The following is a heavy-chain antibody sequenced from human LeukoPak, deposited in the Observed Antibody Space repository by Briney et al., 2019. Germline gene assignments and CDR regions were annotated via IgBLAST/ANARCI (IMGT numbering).Heavy chain of an antibody. CDR3: AKAGGYLWDYFDY. Sequence: PGGSLRLSCAASGFTFSGYSMNWVRQAPGKGLEWVSSISSGSSYIYYADSVKGRFTISRDNAKNTLYLQMNSLRAEDTAVYYCAKAGGYLWDYFDYWGQGTLVTVSS. J-gene: IGHJ4*02. CDR2: ISSGSSYI. D-gene: IGHD2/OR15-2a*01. CDR1: GFTFSGYS. V-gene: IGHV3-21*04.